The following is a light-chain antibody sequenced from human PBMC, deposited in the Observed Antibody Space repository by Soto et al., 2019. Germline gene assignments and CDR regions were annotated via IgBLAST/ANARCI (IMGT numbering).Light chain of an antibody. CDR3: QSYDATNQV. Sequence: NFMLTQPHSVSDSPGKTVIISCTRSSGSIARNYVQWYQQRPGSSPTTVIYEDNQRPSGVPDRFSGSIDSSSNSASLTISGLETEDEADYFCQSYDATNQVFGGGTKLTVL. CDR1: SGSIARNY. J-gene: IGLJ3*02. CDR2: EDN. V-gene: IGLV6-57*01.